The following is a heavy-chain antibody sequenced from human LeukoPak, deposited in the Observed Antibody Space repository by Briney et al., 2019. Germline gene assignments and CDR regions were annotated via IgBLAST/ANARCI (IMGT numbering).Heavy chain of an antibody. CDR2: ISYDGSNK. D-gene: IGHD1-26*01. CDR1: GFTFSNYG. CDR3: AKDPAALRSNPFNWFDP. Sequence: GRSLRLSCAASGFTFSNYGMHWVRQAPGKGLEWAAVISYDGSNKYYADSVKGRFTISRDNSKNTLYLQMNSLRAEDTAVYYCAKDPAALRSNPFNWFDPWGQGTLVTVSS. J-gene: IGHJ5*02. V-gene: IGHV3-30*18.